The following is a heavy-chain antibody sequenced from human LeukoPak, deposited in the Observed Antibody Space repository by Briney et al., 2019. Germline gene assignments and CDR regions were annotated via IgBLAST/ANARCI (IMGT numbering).Heavy chain of an antibody. CDR2: IWYDGSNK. J-gene: IGHJ4*02. D-gene: IGHD6-19*01. Sequence: TGGSLRLSCAASGFTFSSYSMNWVRQAPGKGLEWVAVIWYDGSNKYYADSVKGRFTISRDNSKNTLYLQMNILRAEDTAVYYCAKSSGWQLDYWGQGTLVTVSS. V-gene: IGHV3-33*06. CDR3: AKSSGWQLDY. CDR1: GFTFSSYS.